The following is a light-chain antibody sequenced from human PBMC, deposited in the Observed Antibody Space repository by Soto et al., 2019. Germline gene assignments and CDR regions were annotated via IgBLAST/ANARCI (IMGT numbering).Light chain of an antibody. CDR2: GNS. CDR3: QSYDSSLSGSYV. CDR1: SSNIGAGYD. V-gene: IGLV1-40*01. Sequence: QSALTQPPSVSGAPGQRVTISRTGSSSNIGAGYDVHWYQQLPGTAPKLLIYGNSNRPSGVPDRFSGSKSGTSASLAITGLQAEDEADYYCQSYDSSLSGSYVFGTGTKVTVL. J-gene: IGLJ1*01.